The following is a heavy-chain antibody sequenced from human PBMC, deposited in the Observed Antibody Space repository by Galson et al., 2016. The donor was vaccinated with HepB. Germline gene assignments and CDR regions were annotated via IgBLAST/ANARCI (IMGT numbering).Heavy chain of an antibody. Sequence: SLRLSCAASGFTFSRYALHWVRQAPGKGLEWLAVISHDGIKKYSKDSAKGRFTVTRDNSKNTLFLLMNSLRPEDTAVYYCAREDPNVAVAALDYWGQGTLVTVSS. J-gene: IGHJ4*02. CDR1: GFTFSRYA. CDR3: AREDPNVAVAALDY. V-gene: IGHV3-30*03. D-gene: IGHD6-19*01. CDR2: ISHDGIKK.